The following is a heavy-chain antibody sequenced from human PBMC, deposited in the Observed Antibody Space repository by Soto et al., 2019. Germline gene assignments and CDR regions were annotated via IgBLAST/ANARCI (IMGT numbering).Heavy chain of an antibody. CDR3: ARDLDCSSTSCYGFDP. CDR1: GGSISSGGYY. V-gene: IGHV4-31*03. CDR2: IYYSGST. D-gene: IGHD2-2*01. J-gene: IGHJ5*02. Sequence: SETLSLTCTVSGGSISSGGYYWSWIRQHPGKGLEWIGYIYYSGSTYYNPSLKSRVTISVDTSKNQFSLKLSSVTAADTAVYYCARDLDCSSTSCYGFDPWGQGTLVTVSS.